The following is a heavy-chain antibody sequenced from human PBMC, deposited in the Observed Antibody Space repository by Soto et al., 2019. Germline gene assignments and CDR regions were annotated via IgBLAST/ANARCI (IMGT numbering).Heavy chain of an antibody. CDR2: VIPIFGTA. CDR1: GGTFSSYA. CDR3: ARAPSIEAAGFLFDY. J-gene: IGHJ4*02. Sequence: QVQLVQSGAEVKNPGSSVKVSCKASGGTFSSYALSWVRQAPGQGLELMGGVIPIFGTANYAQKFQGRVTISADDTASTASMELSSLRSEATAVYYCARAPSIEAAGFLFDYWGKGTLVTVSS. V-gene: IGHV1-69*01. D-gene: IGHD6-13*01.